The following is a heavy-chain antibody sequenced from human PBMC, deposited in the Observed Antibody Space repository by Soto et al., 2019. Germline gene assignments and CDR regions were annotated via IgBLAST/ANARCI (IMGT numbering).Heavy chain of an antibody. Sequence: PGGTLRLSCAASAFTFSSYALHWVRQAPGKGLEWVAVLSYDGSNEYYADSVKGRFTISRDNSRNTLNLQMNSLRAEDTAVYYCARAKWDEKYYYHSSDYYAAYRLDVWGQGTTVTVSS. CDR3: ARAKWDEKYYYHSSDYYAAYRLDV. CDR1: AFTFSSYA. V-gene: IGHV3-30-3*01. J-gene: IGHJ6*02. D-gene: IGHD3-22*01. CDR2: LSYDGSNE.